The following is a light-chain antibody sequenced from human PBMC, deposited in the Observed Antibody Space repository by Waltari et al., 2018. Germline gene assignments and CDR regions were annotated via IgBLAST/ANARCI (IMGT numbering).Light chain of an antibody. V-gene: IGKV1-5*03. CDR2: KSS. J-gene: IGKJ1*01. CDR1: QSIDSW. Sequence: DIQMTQSPSTLSASVGDRVTITCRASQSIDSWLAWYQQKPGKAPKLLIYKSSSLESGVPSRFSGSGSGTEFTITISSLQPDDFAAYYCQQYNSYSRTFGQGTKVEIK. CDR3: QQYNSYSRT.